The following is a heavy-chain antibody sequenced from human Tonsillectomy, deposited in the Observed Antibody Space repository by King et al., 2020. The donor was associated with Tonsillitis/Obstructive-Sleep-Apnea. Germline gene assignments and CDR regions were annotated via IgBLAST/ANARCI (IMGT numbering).Heavy chain of an antibody. D-gene: IGHD1-26*01. CDR2: IKSKVDGGTT. Sequence: VQLVESGGGLVKPGGSLRLSCAASGFTFSNAWMSWVRQAPGKGLEWVGRIKSKVDGGTTDYAAPVKGRFTISRDDSKNTLYLQMNSLKTEDTAVYYCTPDRIVGVTKFPVGYYYYMDVWGKGTTVTVSS. CDR3: TPDRIVGVTKFPVGYYYYMDV. CDR1: GFTFSNAW. V-gene: IGHV3-15*01. J-gene: IGHJ6*03.